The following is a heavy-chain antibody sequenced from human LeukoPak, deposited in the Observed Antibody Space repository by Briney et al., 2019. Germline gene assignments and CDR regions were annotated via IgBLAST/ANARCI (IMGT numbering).Heavy chain of an antibody. D-gene: IGHD5-18*01. CDR3: ARERYSYGLEA. J-gene: IGHJ4*02. CDR1: GGSISSYY. CDR2: IYYSGST. V-gene: IGHV4-59*01. Sequence: SETLSLTCTVSGGSISSYYWSWIRQPPGKGLEWIGYIYYSGSTNYNPSLKSRVTISVDTSKNQFSLKLSSLTAADTAVYYCARERYSYGLEAWGQGTLVTVSS.